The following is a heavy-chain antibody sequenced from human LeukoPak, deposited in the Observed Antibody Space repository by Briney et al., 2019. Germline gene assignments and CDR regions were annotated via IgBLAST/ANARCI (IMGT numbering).Heavy chain of an antibody. CDR2: ISDSGGNT. CDR3: AKGTASYYCFMDV. CDR1: GFTFSSYA. J-gene: IGHJ6*03. V-gene: IGHV3-23*01. D-gene: IGHD2-21*01. Sequence: GGSLRLSCAASGFTFSSYAMSWVRQAPGKGLEWVSSISDSGGNTYYADYVKGRFTISRAKSKNTLSLQMNGLRAEDTAVYYCAKGTASYYCFMDVWGKGTTVTVSS.